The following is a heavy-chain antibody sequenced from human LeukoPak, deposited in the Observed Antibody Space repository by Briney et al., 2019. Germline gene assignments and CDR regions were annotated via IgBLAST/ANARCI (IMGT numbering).Heavy chain of an antibody. Sequence: SETLSLTCTVSGGSISSYYWSWIRQPPGKGLEWIGYIYYSGSTNYNPSLKSRVTISVDTSKNQFSLKLSSVTAADTAVYYCARERDRGGIHYGMDVWGKGTTVTVSS. CDR1: GGSISSYY. CDR2: IYYSGST. D-gene: IGHD2-15*01. J-gene: IGHJ6*04. V-gene: IGHV4-59*01. CDR3: ARERDRGGIHYGMDV.